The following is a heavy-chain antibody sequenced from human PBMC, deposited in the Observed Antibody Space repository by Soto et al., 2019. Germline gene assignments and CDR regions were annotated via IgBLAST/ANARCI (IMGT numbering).Heavy chain of an antibody. Sequence: QVQLVQSGAEVKKPGSLVRVSCTASGDTLNFYTISWVRQAPGQGLEWMGRVIPMVAMSSYAQKFQGRVTISADKSTSTVYMDLRSLRSEDTAVYYCATNYGSGSTHFDNWGQGTLVTVSS. J-gene: IGHJ4*02. V-gene: IGHV1-69*02. CDR1: GDTLNFYT. CDR2: VIPMVAMS. D-gene: IGHD3-10*01. CDR3: ATNYGSGSTHFDN.